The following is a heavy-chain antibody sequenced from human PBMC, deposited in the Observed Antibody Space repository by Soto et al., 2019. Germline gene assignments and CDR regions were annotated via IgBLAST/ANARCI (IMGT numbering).Heavy chain of an antibody. Sequence: PGESLKISCKGSGYSFTSYWIGWVRQMPGKGLEWMGIIYPGDSDTRYSPSFQGQVTISADKSSSTAYLQWSSLKASDTAMYYCARPWGYCSSTSCPLDVWGQGTTVTVSS. J-gene: IGHJ6*02. V-gene: IGHV5-51*01. CDR1: GYSFTSYW. D-gene: IGHD2-2*01. CDR3: ARPWGYCSSTSCPLDV. CDR2: IYPGDSDT.